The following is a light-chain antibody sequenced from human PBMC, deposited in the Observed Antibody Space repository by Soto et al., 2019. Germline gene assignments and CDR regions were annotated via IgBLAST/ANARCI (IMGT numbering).Light chain of an antibody. J-gene: IGKJ5*01. V-gene: IGKV3-20*01. CDR1: QSITNNY. CDR3: RQYRSSPIT. Sequence: ETVLTQSPGTLSLSPGERATLSCRASQSITNNYLAWYQQKPGQAPRLLIYGASSRVTGIPGRFSGSGSGTDFTLTISRLEPEDFAVYYCRQYRSSPITFGQGTRLEMK. CDR2: GAS.